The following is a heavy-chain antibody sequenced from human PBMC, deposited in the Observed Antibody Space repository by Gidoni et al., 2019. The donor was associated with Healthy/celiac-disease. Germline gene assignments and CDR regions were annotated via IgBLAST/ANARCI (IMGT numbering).Heavy chain of an antibody. D-gene: IGHD4-17*01. CDR3: ARVVPGDYVSQH. CDR1: GGSFSGYY. J-gene: IGHJ1*01. CDR2: INHSGST. V-gene: IGHV4-34*01. Sequence: QVQLQQWGAGLLKPSETLSLTCAVYGGSFSGYYWSWIRQPPGKGLEWIGEINHSGSTNYNPSLKSRVTISVDTSKNQFSLKLSSVTAADTAVYYCARVVPGDYVSQHWGQGTLVTVSS.